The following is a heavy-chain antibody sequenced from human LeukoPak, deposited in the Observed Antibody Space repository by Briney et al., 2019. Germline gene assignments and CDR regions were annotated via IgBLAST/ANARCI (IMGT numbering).Heavy chain of an antibody. CDR1: GFSFMNAW. D-gene: IGHD2/OR15-2a*01. CDR3: TTFYHEYSPY. Sequence: GGSLRLSCAASGFSFMNAWMIWVRQAPGKGLEWVGRIKSNADGGTPDYAAPARGRFTISRDDSKNTLYLQMNSLKTEDTAVYYCTTFYHEYSPYWGRGTLVTVSS. V-gene: IGHV3-15*01. CDR2: IKSNADGGTP. J-gene: IGHJ4*02.